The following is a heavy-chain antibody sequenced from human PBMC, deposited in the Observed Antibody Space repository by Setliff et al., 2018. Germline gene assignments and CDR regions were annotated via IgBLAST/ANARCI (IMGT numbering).Heavy chain of an antibody. Sequence: SETLSLTCAVSGYSIRSGYYWGWIRQPPGKGLEWIGSIYHSGSTNYNPSLKSRVTISVDTSKNQFSLKLSSVTAADTAVYYCAIPSSGNFYFDYWGQGTLVTVSS. V-gene: IGHV4-38-2*01. J-gene: IGHJ4*02. D-gene: IGHD1-26*01. CDR2: IYHSGST. CDR1: GYSIRSGYY. CDR3: AIPSSGNFYFDY.